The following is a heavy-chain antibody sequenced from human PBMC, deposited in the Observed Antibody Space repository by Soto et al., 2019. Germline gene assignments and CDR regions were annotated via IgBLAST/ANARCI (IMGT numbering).Heavy chain of an antibody. D-gene: IGHD3-22*01. CDR1: GFTFSNYG. V-gene: IGHV3-30*18. CDR2: LSYDGSNK. CDR3: AKGSDYDSSGYLF. J-gene: IGHJ4*02. Sequence: PGGSLRLSCAASGFTFSNYGMHWVRQAPGKGLEWVAVLSYDGSNKYCADSVKGRFTISRDNSKNTLYLQMNSLRAEDTAVYYCAKGSDYDSSGYLFWGQGTLVTVSS.